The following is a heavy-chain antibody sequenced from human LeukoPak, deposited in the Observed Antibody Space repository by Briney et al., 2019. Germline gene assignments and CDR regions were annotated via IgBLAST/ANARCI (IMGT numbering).Heavy chain of an antibody. CDR2: ISSTNTYI. CDR3: ARGPRAFDI. Sequence: GGSLRLSCAASGFTFSDYTLNWVRQAPGKGLEWVSSISSTNTYIYYTDSVKGRFTISGDNAKNSLYLQMNSLTAEDTAIYYCARGPRAFDIWGQGTMVTVSS. V-gene: IGHV3-21*01. J-gene: IGHJ3*02. CDR1: GFTFSDYT.